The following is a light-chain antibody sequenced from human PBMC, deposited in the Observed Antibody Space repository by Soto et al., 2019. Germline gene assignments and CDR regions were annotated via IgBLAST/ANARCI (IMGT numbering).Light chain of an antibody. Sequence: QSALTQPPSASGTPGQRVTISCAGSSSNIGSNSVNWYQQLPGTAPKVLIYSNNQRPSGVPDRFSGSKSGTSASLAISGLQSEDEADYYCAAWDDSLKGVVFGGGTKLTVL. CDR2: SNN. V-gene: IGLV1-44*01. CDR3: AAWDDSLKGVV. CDR1: SSNIGSNS. J-gene: IGLJ2*01.